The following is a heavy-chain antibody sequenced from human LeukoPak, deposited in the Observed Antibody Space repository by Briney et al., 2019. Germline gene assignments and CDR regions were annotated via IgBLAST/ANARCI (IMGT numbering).Heavy chain of an antibody. Sequence: GGSLRLSCAASGFTFSSYAMSWVRQAPGKGLEWVSAISGSGGSTYYTDSVKGRFTISRDNSKNTLYLQMNSLRAEDTAVYYCAKLKVLVVPAATDYWGQGTLVTVSS. CDR3: AKLKVLVVPAATDY. D-gene: IGHD2-2*01. CDR1: GFTFSSYA. J-gene: IGHJ4*02. CDR2: ISGSGGST. V-gene: IGHV3-23*01.